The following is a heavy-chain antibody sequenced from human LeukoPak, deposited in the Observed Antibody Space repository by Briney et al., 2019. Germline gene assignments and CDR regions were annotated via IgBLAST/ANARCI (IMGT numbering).Heavy chain of an antibody. V-gene: IGHV3-30-3*01. CDR1: GFTFSSYA. CDR3: ARDSGGYSYGPTYFDY. J-gene: IGHJ4*02. CDR2: ISYDGSNK. Sequence: GRSLRLSCAASGFTFSSYAMHWVRQAPGKGLEWVAVISYDGSNKYYADSVKGRFTISRDNSKNTLYLQMNSLRAEDTAVYYCARDSGGYSYGPTYFDYWGQGTLVTVSS. D-gene: IGHD5-18*01.